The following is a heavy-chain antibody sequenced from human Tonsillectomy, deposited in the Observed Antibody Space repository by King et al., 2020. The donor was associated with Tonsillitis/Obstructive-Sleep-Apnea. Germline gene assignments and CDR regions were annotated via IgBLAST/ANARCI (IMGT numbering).Heavy chain of an antibody. Sequence: VQLVQSGAEVKKPGESLKISCKGSGYSFTSYWIGWVRQMPGKGLEWMGIIYPGDSDTRYSPSFQGQVTISADKSISTAYLQWSSLKASDTAMYYCARATTTVTTLDAFEIWGPGTTVTVSA. D-gene: IGHD4-17*01. CDR2: IYPGDSDT. CDR3: ARATTTVTTLDAFEI. V-gene: IGHV5-51*03. J-gene: IGHJ3*02. CDR1: GYSFTSYW.